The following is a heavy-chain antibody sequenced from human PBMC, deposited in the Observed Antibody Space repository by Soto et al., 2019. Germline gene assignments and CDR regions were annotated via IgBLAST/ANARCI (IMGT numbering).Heavy chain of an antibody. CDR1: VGSISSGGYY. CDR3: ARTGERWILGYYFDY. Sequence: SETLSLTCTVSVGSISSGGYYWSWIRQHPGKGLEWIGYIYYSGSTYYNPSLKSRVTISVDTSKNQFSLKLSSVTAADTAVYYCARTGERWILGYYFDYWGQGTLVTVSS. V-gene: IGHV4-31*03. CDR2: IYYSGST. J-gene: IGHJ4*02. D-gene: IGHD2-2*03.